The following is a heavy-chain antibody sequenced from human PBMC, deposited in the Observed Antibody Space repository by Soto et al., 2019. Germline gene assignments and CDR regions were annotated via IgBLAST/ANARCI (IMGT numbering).Heavy chain of an antibody. D-gene: IGHD7-27*01. V-gene: IGHV4-39*01. Sequence: PSETLSLTCTVSGGSISRYYWGWIRRPPGKGLEWIGSIYYSGSTYYNPSLKSRVTISVDTSKNQFSLKLSSVTAADTAVYYCARRWGYSFDYWGQGTLVTV. CDR1: GGSISRYY. CDR3: ARRWGYSFDY. J-gene: IGHJ4*02. CDR2: IYYSGST.